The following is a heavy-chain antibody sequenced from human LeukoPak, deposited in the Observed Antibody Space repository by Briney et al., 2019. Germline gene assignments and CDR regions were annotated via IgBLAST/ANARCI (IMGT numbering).Heavy chain of an antibody. J-gene: IGHJ4*02. CDR3: ASGGKYCTGGACYGD. D-gene: IGHD2-8*02. CDR1: GFIFSIDY. Sequence: GGSLRLSCAASGFIFSIDYISWVRQTPGKGLEWVSVIYSGGSTFYADSVKGRFTISRDNSKNTVYLQMNSLRGEDTAVFYCASGGKYCTGGACYGDWGQGTLVTVSS. V-gene: IGHV3-53*01. CDR2: IYSGGST.